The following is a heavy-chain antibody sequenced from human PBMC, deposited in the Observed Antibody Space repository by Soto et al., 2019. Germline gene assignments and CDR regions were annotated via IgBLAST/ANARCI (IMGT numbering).Heavy chain of an antibody. Sequence: GASVKVSCKASGYTFTSYDINWVRQATGQGLEWMGWMNPNSGNTGYAQKFQGRVTMTRNTSISTAYMELSSLRSEDTAVYYCARDLAYCGGDCPLHYYYGMDVWGQGTTVTAP. V-gene: IGHV1-8*01. CDR3: ARDLAYCGGDCPLHYYYGMDV. CDR2: MNPNSGNT. D-gene: IGHD2-21*02. J-gene: IGHJ6*02. CDR1: GYTFTSYD.